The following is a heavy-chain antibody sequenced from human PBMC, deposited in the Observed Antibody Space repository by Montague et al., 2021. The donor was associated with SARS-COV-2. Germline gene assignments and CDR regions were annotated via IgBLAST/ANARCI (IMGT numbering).Heavy chain of an antibody. V-gene: IGHV4-61*08. CDR2: IYYSGST. D-gene: IGHD6-13*01. CDR3: ARVSLAAAATRSDY. J-gene: IGHJ4*03. Sequence: SETLSLTCTVSGGSVSSGGYYWSWIRQPPGKGLEWIGYIYYSGSTNYTPSLKSRVTISLDTSKNQLSLKLTSVTAADTAVYYCARVSLAAAATRSDYWGQGTMVTVSS. CDR1: GGSVSSGGYY.